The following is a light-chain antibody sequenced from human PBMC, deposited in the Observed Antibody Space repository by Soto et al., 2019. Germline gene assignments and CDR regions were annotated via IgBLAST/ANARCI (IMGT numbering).Light chain of an antibody. CDR3: QQYGSSPPVT. J-gene: IGKJ3*01. CDR1: QSVTGSY. CDR2: GAS. Sequence: EIVLTQSPGTLSLSPGERATLSCRASQSVTGSYLAWYQQKPGQAPRLLIYGASNRASGIPDRFSGSGSGTDFTLTISRLEPEDFAVYYCQQYGSSPPVTFGPGTKVDMK. V-gene: IGKV3-20*01.